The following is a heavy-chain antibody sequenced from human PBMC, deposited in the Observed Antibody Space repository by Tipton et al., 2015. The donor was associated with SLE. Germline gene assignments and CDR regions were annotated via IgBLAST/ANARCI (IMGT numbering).Heavy chain of an antibody. CDR2: INHSGST. D-gene: IGHD3-10*01. J-gene: IGHJ4*02. V-gene: IGHV4-34*01. CDR3: ARDRGTGGGFDY. Sequence: TLSLTCAVYGGSFSGYYWSWIRQPPGKGLEWIGEINHSGSTNYNPSLKSRVTISVDTSKNQFSLKLSSVTAADTAVYYCARDRGTGGGFDYWGQGTLVTVSS. CDR1: GGSFSGYY.